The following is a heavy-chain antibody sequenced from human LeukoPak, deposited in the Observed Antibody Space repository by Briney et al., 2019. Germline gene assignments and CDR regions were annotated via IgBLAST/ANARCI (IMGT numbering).Heavy chain of an antibody. CDR1: GYTFTSYY. CDR2: INPNSGGA. D-gene: IGHD3-10*01. Sequence: ASVKVSCKASGYTFTSYYIHWVRQAPGQGLEWMGWINPNSGGADFAQRFQGRVSMTSDTSISTAYIELSGLRSDDAAVYYCARRQESYYGSGNYDYWGQGTLVTVSS. CDR3: ARRQESYYGSGNYDY. J-gene: IGHJ4*02. V-gene: IGHV1-2*02.